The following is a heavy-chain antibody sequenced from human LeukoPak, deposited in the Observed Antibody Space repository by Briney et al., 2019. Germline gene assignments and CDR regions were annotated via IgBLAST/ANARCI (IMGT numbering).Heavy chain of an antibody. V-gene: IGHV3-23*01. CDR1: GFTFSSYA. J-gene: IGHJ4*02. CDR2: ISGRGVTT. Sequence: PGGSLRLSCAAPGFTFSSYAMSWVRQAPGKGLEWVSTISGRGVTTYYADSVKGRFAISSDSSKNTVYLQMNSLRAEDTAVYFCAKDGDSENVRGYMGDWGQGTLVTVSS. CDR3: AKDGDSENVRGYMGD. D-gene: IGHD3-10*02.